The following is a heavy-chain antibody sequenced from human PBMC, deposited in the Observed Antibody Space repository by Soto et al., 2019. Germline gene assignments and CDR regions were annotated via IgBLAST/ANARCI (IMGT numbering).Heavy chain of an antibody. Sequence: GGSLRLSCAASGFIFTRYSMNWVRQAPGKGLEWVSSISSTTNYIYYGDSMKGRFTISRDNAKNSLYLEMNSLRAEDTAVYYCARESEDLASNFDYWGQGTLVTVYS. CDR1: GFIFTRYS. V-gene: IGHV3-21*06. CDR2: ISSTTNYI. J-gene: IGHJ4*02. CDR3: ARESEDLASNFDY.